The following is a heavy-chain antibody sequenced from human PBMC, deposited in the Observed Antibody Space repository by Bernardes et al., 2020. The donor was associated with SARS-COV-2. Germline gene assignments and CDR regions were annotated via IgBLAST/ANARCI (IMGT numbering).Heavy chain of an antibody. J-gene: IGHJ4*02. CDR2: MNPNSGNT. CDR3: ARGRDYDSSGYYYDFDY. CDR1: GYTFTSYD. D-gene: IGHD3-22*01. V-gene: IGHV1-8*01. Sequence: ASVKVSCKASGYTFTSYDINWVRQATGQGLEWMGWMNPNSGNTGYAQKFQGRVTMTRNTSISTAYMELSSLRSEDTAVYYCARGRDYDSSGYYYDFDYWGQGTLVNVSS.